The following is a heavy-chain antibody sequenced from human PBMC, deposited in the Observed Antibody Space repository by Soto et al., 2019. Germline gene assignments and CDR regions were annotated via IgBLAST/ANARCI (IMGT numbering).Heavy chain of an antibody. Sequence: SETLSLTCSVSGGSISSCYYYWSWIRQPPGQGLEWIGNIYYSRNNYYNPSLKSRLIISKDPSKNQFSLNVGSVAAAYTAVYYCARSSLYGMDVWGQGTTVTVSS. CDR2: IYYSRNN. CDR1: GGSISSCYYY. J-gene: IGHJ6*01. CDR3: ARSSLYGMDV. V-gene: IGHV4-30-4*01.